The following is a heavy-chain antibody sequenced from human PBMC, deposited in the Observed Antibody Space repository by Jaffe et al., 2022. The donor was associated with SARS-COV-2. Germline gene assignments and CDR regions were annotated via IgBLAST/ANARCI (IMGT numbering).Heavy chain of an antibody. CDR1: GVPISSYY. J-gene: IGHJ4*02. Sequence: QVQLQESGPGLVRPSETLSLTCTVTGVPISSYYWGWIRQAPGKGLEWVGYIFNRGSANYNPSLKSRTTISLDASQNQFSLDLVSVAAADTAVYYCARVAVPWSTGLYLIDSWGPGTLVTVSS. D-gene: IGHD2-8*02. CDR2: IFNRGSA. V-gene: IGHV4-59*01. CDR3: ARVAVPWSTGLYLIDS.